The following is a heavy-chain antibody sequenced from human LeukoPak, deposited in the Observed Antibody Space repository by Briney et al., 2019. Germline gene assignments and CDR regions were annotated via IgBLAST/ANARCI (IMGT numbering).Heavy chain of an antibody. CDR2: IYHSGST. Sequence: SETLSLTCAVSGYSISSGYYWGWIRQPPGKGLERIGSIYHSGSTYYNPSLKSRVTISVDTSKSQFSLKLSSVTAADTAVYYCARGHGSGSPDYWGQGTLVTVSS. J-gene: IGHJ4*02. V-gene: IGHV4-38-2*01. CDR3: ARGHGSGSPDY. CDR1: GYSISSGYY. D-gene: IGHD3-10*01.